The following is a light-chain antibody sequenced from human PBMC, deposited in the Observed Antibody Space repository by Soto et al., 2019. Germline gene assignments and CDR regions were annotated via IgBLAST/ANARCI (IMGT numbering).Light chain of an antibody. Sequence: DIQMTQSPSSLSASVGDRVTITCRASQSISSSLNWYQQKPGKAPKLLIYTASSLQSGVPSRFSGRGSGTDFTLTISNLQPEDFATYYCQQSYSTPPDTFGQGTKLEIK. CDR2: TAS. CDR3: QQSYSTPPDT. CDR1: QSISSS. V-gene: IGKV1-39*01. J-gene: IGKJ2*01.